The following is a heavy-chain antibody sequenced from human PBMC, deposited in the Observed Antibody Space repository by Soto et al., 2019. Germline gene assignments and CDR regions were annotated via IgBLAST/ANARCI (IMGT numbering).Heavy chain of an antibody. J-gene: IGHJ5*02. Sequence: NVWSEASGGTFRSSSTAWLQQASGQGIEWMGGIIPIFGTANYAQKFQCRVTITADESTSTAYMELSSLRSEATAVYYCATLIRSVFNWFGP. CDR1: GGTFRSSS. CDR2: IIPIFGTA. V-gene: IGHV1-69*01. D-gene: IGHD3-16*01. CDR3: ATLIRSVFNWFGP.